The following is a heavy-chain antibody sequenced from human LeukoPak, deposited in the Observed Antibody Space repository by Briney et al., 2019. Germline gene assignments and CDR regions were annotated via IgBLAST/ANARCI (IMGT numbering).Heavy chain of an antibody. CDR2: IYYSGST. V-gene: IGHV4-59*01. D-gene: IGHD3-9*01. J-gene: IGHJ3*02. CDR1: GGSISSYY. Sequence: SETLSLTCTVSGGSISSYYWSWIRQPPGKGLEWIGYIYYSGSTNYNPSLKSRVTISVDTSKNQFSLKLSSVTAADTAVYYCARDMRNYDILTGYPEAGAFDTWGQGTMVTVSS. CDR3: ARDMRNYDILTGYPEAGAFDT.